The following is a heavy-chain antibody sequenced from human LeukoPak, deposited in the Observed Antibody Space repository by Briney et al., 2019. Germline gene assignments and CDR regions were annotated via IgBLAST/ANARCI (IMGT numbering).Heavy chain of an antibody. V-gene: IGHV5-51*01. CDR3: ARHPDPGIAARGWFDP. CDR2: IYPGDSDT. D-gene: IGHD6-6*01. Sequence: KAGESLKISCKGSGYSFTSYWIGWVRQMPGKGLEWMGIIYPGDSDTRYSPSFQGQVTISADKSISTAYLQWSSLKASDTAMYYCARHPDPGIAARGWFDPWGQGTLVTVSS. J-gene: IGHJ5*02. CDR1: GYSFTSYW.